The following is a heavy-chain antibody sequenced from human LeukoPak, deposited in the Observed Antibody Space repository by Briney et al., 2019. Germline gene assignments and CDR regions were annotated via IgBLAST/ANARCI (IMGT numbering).Heavy chain of an antibody. Sequence: GGSLRLSCAASGFTFDDYGMSGVRQAPGKGLEWGSGINWNGGSTGYADSVKGRFTISRDNAKNSLYLQMNSLRAEDTALYYCARGTLKAAATDFDYWGQGTLVTVSS. J-gene: IGHJ4*02. D-gene: IGHD6-13*01. V-gene: IGHV3-20*04. CDR3: ARGTLKAAATDFDY. CDR2: INWNGGST. CDR1: GFTFDDYG.